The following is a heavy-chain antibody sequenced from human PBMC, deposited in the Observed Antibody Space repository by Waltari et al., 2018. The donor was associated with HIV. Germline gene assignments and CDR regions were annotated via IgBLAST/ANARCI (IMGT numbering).Heavy chain of an antibody. CDR2: IFSNDEK. D-gene: IGHD5-18*01. CDR1: GFSLSNARMG. J-gene: IGHJ4*02. V-gene: IGHV2-26*01. Sequence: QVTLKESGPVLVKSTETLTLTCTVSGFSLSNARMGVSWIRQPPGKALEWLAHIFSNDEKSYSTSLKSRLTISKDTSKSQVVLTMTNMDPVDTATDYCARSDIRGYSYGEENRYYFDYWGQGTLVTVSS. CDR3: ARSDIRGYSYGEENRYYFDY.